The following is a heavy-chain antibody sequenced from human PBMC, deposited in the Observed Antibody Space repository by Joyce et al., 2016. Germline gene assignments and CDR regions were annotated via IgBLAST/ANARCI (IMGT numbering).Heavy chain of an antibody. CDR1: GFTFNTYS. Sequence: EVQLVESGGGLVQPGGSLRLSCDASGFTFNTYSMNWVRQDPGKGLEWVSYISRSSNTRYYVDSVKGRFTISRDNAKNSLYLQMNSLRAEDTAVYFCARATSYYFYYYMDVWGKGTTVTVSS. CDR3: ARATSYYFYYYMDV. V-gene: IGHV3-48*01. CDR2: ISRSSNTR. J-gene: IGHJ6*03.